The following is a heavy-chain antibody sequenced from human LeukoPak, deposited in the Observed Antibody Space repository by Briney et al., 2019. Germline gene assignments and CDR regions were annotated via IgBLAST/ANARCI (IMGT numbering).Heavy chain of an antibody. D-gene: IGHD1-26*01. CDR1: GFTFDDYA. V-gene: IGHV3-9*01. J-gene: IGHJ3*02. CDR3: AKDRSGSYYDAFDI. Sequence: PGRFLRLSCAASGFTFDDYAMHWVRQAPGKGLEWVSGISWNSGSIGYADSVKGRFTISRDNAKNSLYLQMNSLRAEDTALYYCAKDRSGSYYDAFDIWGQGTMVTVSS. CDR2: ISWNSGSI.